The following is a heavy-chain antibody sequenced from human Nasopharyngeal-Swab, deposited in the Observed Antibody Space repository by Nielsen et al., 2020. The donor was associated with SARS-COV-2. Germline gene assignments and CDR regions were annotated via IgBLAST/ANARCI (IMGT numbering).Heavy chain of an antibody. CDR2: ISGGNSDS. J-gene: IGHJ4*02. V-gene: IGHV3-11*03. D-gene: IGHD1-20*01. Sequence: GESLKISCVASGFAFSDSYMSWIRQAPEKGLEWLSYISGGNSDSNYADSVKGRFTISRDNTKNALYLQMNSLRVEDTAVYFCARLPRNNWRLDSWGQGILVTVSS. CDR1: GFAFSDSY. CDR3: ARLPRNNWRLDS.